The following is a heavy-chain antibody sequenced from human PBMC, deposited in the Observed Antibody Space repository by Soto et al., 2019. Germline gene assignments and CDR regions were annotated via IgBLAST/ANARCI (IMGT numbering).Heavy chain of an antibody. V-gene: IGHV1-18*01. Sequence: QVQLVQSGAEVKKPGASVKVSCKASGYTFTSYGISWVRQAPGQGLEWMGWISAYNGNTNYAQKLQGRVTMPTDTSTSTAYMELRSLISDDTAVYYCARDALTTVTNYYYYGMDVWGQGTTVTVSS. CDR1: GYTFTSYG. D-gene: IGHD4-17*01. J-gene: IGHJ6*02. CDR2: ISAYNGNT. CDR3: ARDALTTVTNYYYYGMDV.